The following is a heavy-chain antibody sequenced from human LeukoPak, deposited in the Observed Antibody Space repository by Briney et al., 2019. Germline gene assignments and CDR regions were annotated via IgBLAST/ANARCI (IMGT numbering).Heavy chain of an antibody. V-gene: IGHV3-30*18. CDR1: GFTFSSYG. J-gene: IGHJ4*02. Sequence: PGRSLRPSCAASGFTFSSYGMHWVRQAPGNGLEWVAVISYDGSNKYYADSVQGRFTISRDNSKNTLYLQMNSLRAEDTAVYYCAKEGHGSSLDYWGQGTLVTVSS. CDR3: AKEGHGSSLDY. CDR2: ISYDGSNK. D-gene: IGHD6-13*01.